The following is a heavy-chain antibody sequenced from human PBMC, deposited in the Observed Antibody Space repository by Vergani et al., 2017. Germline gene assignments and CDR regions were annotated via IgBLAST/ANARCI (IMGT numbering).Heavy chain of an antibody. CDR2: INHSGST. J-gene: IGHJ5*02. CDR3: ARRQVANWGNNWFDP. V-gene: IGHV4-34*01. Sequence: QVQLQQWGAGLLKPSETLSLTCAVYGGSFSGYYWSWIRQPPKKGLEWIGEINHSGSTNYNPSLKSRVTISVDTSKNQFSLKLTSVTAADTAVYYCARRQVANWGNNWFDPWGQGTLVTVSS. CDR1: GGSFSGYY. D-gene: IGHD7-27*01.